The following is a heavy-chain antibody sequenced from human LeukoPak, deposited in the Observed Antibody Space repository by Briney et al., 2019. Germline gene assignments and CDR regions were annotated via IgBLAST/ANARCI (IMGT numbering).Heavy chain of an antibody. D-gene: IGHD3-22*01. CDR2: IYYGENT. J-gene: IGHJ4*02. CDR1: GGSISCGTYY. Sequence: PSETLSLTCTVSGGSISCGTYYWGWIRQPPGKGLEWIGNIYYGENTYYNPSLKSRVTISIDTSKNQFYLKLSSLTAADTAVYYCARRDDSSGYHKIFDYWGPGTLVTVSS. CDR3: ARRDDSSGYHKIFDY. V-gene: IGHV4-39*01.